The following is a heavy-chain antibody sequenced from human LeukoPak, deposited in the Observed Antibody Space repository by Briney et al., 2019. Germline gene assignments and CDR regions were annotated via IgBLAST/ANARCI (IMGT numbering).Heavy chain of an antibody. V-gene: IGHV4-39*01. Sequence: SETLSLTCNVSGGSIISSGHFWVWIRQPPGKGLEWIGTIFHTGSTYYSPSLKSRVTMSVHTSKNQLTLKLSSVTAADTAVYYCARAPNFEEPVSWGQGALVTVSS. D-gene: IGHD1-26*01. CDR1: GGSIISSGHF. CDR2: IFHTGST. J-gene: IGHJ5*02. CDR3: ARAPNFEEPVS.